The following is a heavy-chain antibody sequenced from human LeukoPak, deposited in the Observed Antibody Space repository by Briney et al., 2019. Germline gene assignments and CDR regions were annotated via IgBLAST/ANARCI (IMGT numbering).Heavy chain of an antibody. CDR2: IKPDGSET. V-gene: IGHV3-7*01. CDR3: LAGGGY. Sequence: GSLRPSCAASGITFRTHWMNWVRQAPGKGLEWVANIKPDGSETYYVDSVKGRFTVTRDNAQSSLHLQMDSLRGEDTAVYYCLAGGGYWGQGTLVTVSS. D-gene: IGHD3-10*01. J-gene: IGHJ4*02. CDR1: GITFRTHW.